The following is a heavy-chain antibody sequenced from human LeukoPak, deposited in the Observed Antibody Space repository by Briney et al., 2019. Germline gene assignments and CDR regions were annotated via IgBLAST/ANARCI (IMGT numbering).Heavy chain of an antibody. CDR2: IYPRDGST. V-gene: IGHV1-46*01. Sequence: ASVKVSCKVSGYSFTSNYIHWVRQAPGQGLEWMGMIYPRDGSTSYAQRFQDRVTVTRDTSISTAYLELSNLRSDDTAAYYCVRGYSYGFYFDYWGQGSLVTVSS. CDR3: VRGYSYGFYFDY. J-gene: IGHJ4*02. CDR1: GYSFTSNY. D-gene: IGHD5-18*01.